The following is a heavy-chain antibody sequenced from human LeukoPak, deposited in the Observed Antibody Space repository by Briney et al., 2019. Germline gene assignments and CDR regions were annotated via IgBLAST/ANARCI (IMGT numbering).Heavy chain of an antibody. Sequence: PSETLSLTCTVYGGSISSYYWSWIRQPPGKGLEWIGYIYYSGSTNYNPSLKSRVTISVDTSKNQFSLKLSSVTAADTAVYYCARDGGIYCSGGSCYYGWYFDLWGRGTLVTVSS. J-gene: IGHJ2*01. V-gene: IGHV4-59*01. CDR3: ARDGGIYCSGGSCYYGWYFDL. D-gene: IGHD2-15*01. CDR1: GGSISSYY. CDR2: IYYSGST.